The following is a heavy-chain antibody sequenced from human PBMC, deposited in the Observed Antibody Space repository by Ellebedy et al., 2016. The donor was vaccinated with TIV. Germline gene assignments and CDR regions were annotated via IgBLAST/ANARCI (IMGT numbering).Heavy chain of an antibody. V-gene: IGHV4-59*11. Sequence: MPSETLSLTCTVSGGSITSHYWSWIRQSPGKGLEWIGYISYSGSTDYNPSLKSRVSMSLDTSKNQVSLRLRSVTAADTAAYYCARSSGGHITLFAVVTWALGPFDIWGQGTTVTVSS. CDR1: GGSITSHY. CDR3: ARSSGGHITLFAVVTWALGPFDI. J-gene: IGHJ3*02. CDR2: ISYSGST. D-gene: IGHD3-3*01.